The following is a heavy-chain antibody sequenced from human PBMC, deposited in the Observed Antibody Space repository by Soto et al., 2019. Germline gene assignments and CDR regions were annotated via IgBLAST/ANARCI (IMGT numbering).Heavy chain of an antibody. Sequence: QVQLVQSGAEVEKPGASVKVSCKASGYTFTSYDINWVRQATGQRLEWMGWMNPNSGNTGYAQKFQGRVTMTRNTYISTAYMELSSLRSEDTAVYYCAREVAPVAGTLNYWGQGTLVTVSS. V-gene: IGHV1-8*01. CDR2: MNPNSGNT. J-gene: IGHJ4*02. CDR3: AREVAPVAGTLNY. CDR1: GYTFTSYD. D-gene: IGHD6-19*01.